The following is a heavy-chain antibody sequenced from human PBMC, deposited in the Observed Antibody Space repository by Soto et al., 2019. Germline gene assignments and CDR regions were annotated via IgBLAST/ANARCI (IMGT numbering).Heavy chain of an antibody. CDR2: TYYRSEWKK. J-gene: IGHJ4*02. CDR3: VRGIDSSSEY. D-gene: IGHD6-6*01. V-gene: IGHV6-1*01. CDR1: GDRFSSNRAA. Sequence: QTLSLTCVISGDRFSSNRAAWNWVRQSPSRGLEWLGRTYYRSEWKKDYALSVNSRITINPDTSKKQFSLQLNSVTPEDTAVYYCVRGIDSSSEYWGQETLVNTSS.